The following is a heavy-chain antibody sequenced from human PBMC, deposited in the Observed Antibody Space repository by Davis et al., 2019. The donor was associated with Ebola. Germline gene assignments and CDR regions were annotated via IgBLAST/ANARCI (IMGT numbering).Heavy chain of an antibody. D-gene: IGHD3-10*01. CDR3: GSYYSSWKGDF. V-gene: IGHV3-11*01. CDR1: GFTFSDYY. Sequence: GGSLRLSCAASGFTFSDYYMSWIRQAPGQGLEWVSFISGSGTTVSYADSVRGRFTISRDNSKNTLYLQMNGLRVEDTAIYYCGSYYSSWKGDFWGQGALVTVSS. CDR2: ISGSGTTV. J-gene: IGHJ4*02.